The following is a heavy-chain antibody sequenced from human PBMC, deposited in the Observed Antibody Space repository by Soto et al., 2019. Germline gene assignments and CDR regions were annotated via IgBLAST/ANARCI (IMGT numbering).Heavy chain of an antibody. CDR1: GYSITNGYY. CDR3: ARVKLAGRGSFHD. Sequence: ETLSLTCAVSGYSITNGYYWGWIRQPPGKGLEWIGSIYHSGNTYYNPSLKSRVTLSIDTSKNQFSLKLRSVTAADTAMYYCARVKLAGRGSFHDWGQGTLVTVSS. J-gene: IGHJ4*02. V-gene: IGHV4-38-2*01. CDR2: IYHSGNT. D-gene: IGHD3-3*02.